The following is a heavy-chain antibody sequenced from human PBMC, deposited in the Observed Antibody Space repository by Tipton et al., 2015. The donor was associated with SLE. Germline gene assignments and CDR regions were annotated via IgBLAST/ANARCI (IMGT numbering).Heavy chain of an antibody. V-gene: IGHV4-4*07. CDR2: IYTSGAT. D-gene: IGHD6-13*01. CDR1: GVSISSSY. CDR3: ARHSGVAAAPTNYYGMDV. J-gene: IGHJ6*02. Sequence: TLSLTCNVSGVSISSSYWSWIRQPAGKGLEWIGRIYTSGATDDNPSLKSRVTMSVDMSKNQIFLKMTSVTAADTAVYYCARHSGVAAAPTNYYGMDVWGQGTTVTVSS.